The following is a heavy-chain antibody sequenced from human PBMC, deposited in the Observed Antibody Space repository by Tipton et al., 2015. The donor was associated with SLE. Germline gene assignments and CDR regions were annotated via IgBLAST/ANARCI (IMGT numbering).Heavy chain of an antibody. Sequence: SLRLSCAASGFTFSSYWMSWVRQAPGKGLEWVANIKQDGSEKYYVDSVKGRFTISRDNAKNSLYLQMNSLRAEDTAVYYCARDAVGATEGRDSWGQGTLVTVSS. CDR3: ARDAVGATEGRDS. D-gene: IGHD1-26*01. J-gene: IGHJ4*02. CDR2: IKQDGSEK. V-gene: IGHV3-7*01. CDR1: GFTFSSYW.